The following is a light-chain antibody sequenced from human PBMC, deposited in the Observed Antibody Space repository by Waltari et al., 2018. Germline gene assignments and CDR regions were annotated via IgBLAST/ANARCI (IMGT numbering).Light chain of an antibody. CDR2: EAS. Sequence: QSALTQPASVSGSPGQSITISCTGTSSYVGSYNFLPWSQQHPGNAPKLMIYEASKRPSGVSNRFSGSKSGNTASLTISGLQAEDEADYYCCSYTTSDTFVFGGGTKLTVL. J-gene: IGLJ2*01. CDR3: CSYTTSDTFV. CDR1: SSYVGSYNF. V-gene: IGLV2-23*02.